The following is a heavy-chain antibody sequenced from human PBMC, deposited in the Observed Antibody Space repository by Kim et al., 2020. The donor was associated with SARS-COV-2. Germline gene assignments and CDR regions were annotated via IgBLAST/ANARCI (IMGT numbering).Heavy chain of an antibody. CDR1: GYTFTNFW. CDR3: ARQGPSAVANFDY. D-gene: IGHD5-12*01. Sequence: GESLKISCKGSGYTFTNFWISWVRQMPGKGLEWVGRIDPTDSYTYYSPSLYGHVTISVDKSINAAYLQWSSLKASDTAIYYCARQGPSAVANFDYWGQGTLVTVSS. J-gene: IGHJ4*02. CDR2: IDPTDSYT. V-gene: IGHV5-10-1*01.